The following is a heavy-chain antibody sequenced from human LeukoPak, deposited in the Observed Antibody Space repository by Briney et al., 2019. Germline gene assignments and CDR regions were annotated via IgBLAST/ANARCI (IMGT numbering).Heavy chain of an antibody. Sequence: SETLSLTCTVSGGSISSYYWSWIRQPAGKGLEWIGRIYTSGSTNYNPSLKSRVTMSVDTSKNQFSLKLSSVTAADTAVYYCARDQWEYYYDSSGYGNWFDPWGQGTLVTVSS. CDR3: ARDQWEYYYDSSGYGNWFDP. CDR2: IYTSGST. J-gene: IGHJ5*02. D-gene: IGHD3-22*01. V-gene: IGHV4-4*07. CDR1: GGSISSYY.